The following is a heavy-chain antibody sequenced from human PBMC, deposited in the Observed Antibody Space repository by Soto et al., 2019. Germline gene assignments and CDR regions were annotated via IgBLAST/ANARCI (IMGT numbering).Heavy chain of an antibody. CDR3: ARASGSRSYYHWFYFDY. CDR2: IYYSENS. J-gene: IGHJ4*02. D-gene: IGHD3-10*01. Sequence: PSETLSLTCTVSGGSLSSSSYYWGWIRQPPGKGLEWLGNIYYSENSYYNPSLKSRVTISIDMSQNQFPLKLGSVTASDTAVYYCARASGSRSYYHWFYFDYWAQGTLVTVCS. CDR1: GGSLSSSSYY. V-gene: IGHV4-39*01.